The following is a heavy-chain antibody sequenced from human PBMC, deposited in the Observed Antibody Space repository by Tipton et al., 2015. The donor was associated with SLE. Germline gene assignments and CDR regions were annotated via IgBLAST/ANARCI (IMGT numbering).Heavy chain of an antibody. Sequence: TLSLTCTVSGGSIIGYYWNWIRQPLGKGLEWIGYIHDSGSTTYIPSLRSRVSMSLDRSKNQLSLRLTSVTVADTAVYYCARVRHCGGDCYPTTNYYSFYHSDVWGQGTTVIVSS. J-gene: IGHJ6*02. V-gene: IGHV4-59*01. CDR1: GGSIIGYY. CDR2: IHDSGST. D-gene: IGHD2-21*01. CDR3: ARVRHCGGDCYPTTNYYSFYHSDV.